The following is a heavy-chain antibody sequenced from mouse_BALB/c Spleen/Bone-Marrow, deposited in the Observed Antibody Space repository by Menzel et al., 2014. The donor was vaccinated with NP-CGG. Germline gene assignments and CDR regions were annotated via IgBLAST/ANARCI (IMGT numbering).Heavy chain of an antibody. Sequence: EVQLQQSGGGLVQPGGSLKLSCAASGFDFSRYWMSWVRQAPGKGLEWIGEINPDSSTINYTPSLKDKFIISRDNAKNXLYLQMSKVRSEDTALYYCARLHYYGYGDYWGQGTTHTVSS. D-gene: IGHD1-2*01. CDR1: GFDFSRYW. CDR2: INPDSSTI. CDR3: ARLHYYGYGDY. J-gene: IGHJ2*01. V-gene: IGHV4-1*02.